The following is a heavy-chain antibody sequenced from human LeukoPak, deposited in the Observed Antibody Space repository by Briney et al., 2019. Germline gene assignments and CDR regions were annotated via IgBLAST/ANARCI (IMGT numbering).Heavy chain of an antibody. V-gene: IGHV3-48*04. D-gene: IGHD3-22*01. CDR3: ARALYYYDSSGYSSSDY. J-gene: IGHJ4*02. CDR1: GFTFGSYS. CDR2: ISNSGTTK. Sequence: GGSLRLSCAASGFTFGSYSMNWVRQAPGKGLEWLAFISNSGTTKYYADSVKGRFTISRDNAKNSLYLQMNSLRAEDTAVYYCARALYYYDSSGYSSSDYWGQGTLVTVSS.